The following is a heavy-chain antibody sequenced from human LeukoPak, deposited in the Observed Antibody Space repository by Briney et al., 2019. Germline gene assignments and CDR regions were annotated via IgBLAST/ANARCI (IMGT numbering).Heavy chain of an antibody. CDR2: IKTKTDGGTT. D-gene: IGHD4-23*01. CDR3: TRVPLPYGGNYPLTFDY. V-gene: IGHV3-15*01. Sequence: GGSLRLSCGASGFTFSTAWMSWVRQAPGKGLEWVGRIKTKTDGGTTDYAAPVKGRFTISRDDSKSIAYLQMNSLKTEDTAVYYCTRVPLPYGGNYPLTFDYWGQGTLVTVSS. J-gene: IGHJ4*02. CDR1: GFTFSTAW.